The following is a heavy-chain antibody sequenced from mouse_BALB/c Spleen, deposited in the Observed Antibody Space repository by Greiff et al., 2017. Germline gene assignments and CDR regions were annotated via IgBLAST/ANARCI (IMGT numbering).Heavy chain of an antibody. CDR2: IDTSDSYT. CDR1: GYTFTDYW. CDR3: ARGTTEMDY. D-gene: IGHD1-1*01. J-gene: IGHJ4*01. Sequence: VQLQQPGAELVMPGASVKMSCKASGYTFTDYWMHWVKQRPGQGLEWIGAIDTSDSYTSYNQKFKGKATLTVDESSSTAYMQLSSLTSEDSAVYYCARGTTEMDYWGQGTSVTVSS. V-gene: IGHV1-69*01.